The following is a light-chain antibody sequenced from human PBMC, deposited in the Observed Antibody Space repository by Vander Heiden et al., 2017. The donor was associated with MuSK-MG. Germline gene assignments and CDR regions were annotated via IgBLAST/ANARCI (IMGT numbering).Light chain of an antibody. CDR2: GNS. Sequence: QSVLTLPPSVSGAPGQRVTISSTGCSSNLVAGYAVHRPQHLPRTAPKLLIYGNSNRPSGVPDRLSGSKSGTSASLATTGLQAEDEADDYCQSYDSSRSGSVVFGGGTKLTVL. V-gene: IGLV1-40*01. CDR1: SSNLVAGYA. CDR3: QSYDSSRSGSVV. J-gene: IGLJ2*01.